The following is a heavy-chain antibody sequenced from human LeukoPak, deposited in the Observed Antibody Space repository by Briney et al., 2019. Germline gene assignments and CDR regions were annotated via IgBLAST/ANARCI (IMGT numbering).Heavy chain of an antibody. V-gene: IGHV3-30*18. CDR1: GFTFSSYG. D-gene: IGHD1-26*01. Sequence: QPGRSLRLSCAASGFTFSSYGMHWVRQAPGKGLEWVAVISYDGSNKYYADSVKGRFTISRDNSKNPLYLQMNSLRAEDTAVYYCAKSERELPGYWGQGTLVTVSS. CDR3: AKSERELPGY. CDR2: ISYDGSNK. J-gene: IGHJ4*02.